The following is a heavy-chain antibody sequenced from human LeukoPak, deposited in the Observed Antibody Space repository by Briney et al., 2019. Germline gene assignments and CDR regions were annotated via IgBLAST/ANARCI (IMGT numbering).Heavy chain of an antibody. D-gene: IGHD3-10*01. Sequence: GGSLRLSCAASGFSFSGNALSWVRLAPGKGLEWVSTLSDASYYADSVRGRFTISGDSSKNTLYLQMDSLTTDDTAMYFCARSRGPGNHWFYPWGQGTLVTVSS. J-gene: IGHJ5*02. V-gene: IGHV3-23*01. CDR3: ARSRGPGNHWFYP. CDR1: GFSFSGNA. CDR2: LSDAS.